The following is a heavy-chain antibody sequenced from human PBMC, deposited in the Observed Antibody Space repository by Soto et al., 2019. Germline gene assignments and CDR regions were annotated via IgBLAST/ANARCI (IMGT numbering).Heavy chain of an antibody. D-gene: IGHD3-16*01. CDR3: AMVDVYVTPSPQDV. CDR1: GYTFTRYG. CDR2: INTYNGNT. V-gene: IGHV1-18*01. J-gene: IGHJ6*02. Sequence: QVQLVQSGAEVKNPGASVKVSCKASGYTFTRYGIGWARQAPGQGLEWMGWINTYNGNTNYAQNVQGRVTLTTATSTSTAYMELRSLRSNDTAIYYCAMVDVYVTPSPQDVWGQGTTVSVSS.